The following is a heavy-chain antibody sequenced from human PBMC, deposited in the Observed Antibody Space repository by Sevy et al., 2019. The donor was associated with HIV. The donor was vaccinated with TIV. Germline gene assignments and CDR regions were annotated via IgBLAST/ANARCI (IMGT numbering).Heavy chain of an antibody. D-gene: IGHD3-9*01. CDR2: INPNAGGSGGT. J-gene: IGHJ4*02. Sequence: ASVKVSCKTSTYSFTAYYIHWVRQAPGQGLEWMGWINPNAGGSGGTNYAQNFQGRVTMTGDASINTAYMKLTRLGSDDTAVYYCARGGLFSPGYDSDYWGQGTLVTVSS. CDR1: TYSFTAYY. V-gene: IGHV1-2*02. CDR3: ARGGLFSPGYDSDY.